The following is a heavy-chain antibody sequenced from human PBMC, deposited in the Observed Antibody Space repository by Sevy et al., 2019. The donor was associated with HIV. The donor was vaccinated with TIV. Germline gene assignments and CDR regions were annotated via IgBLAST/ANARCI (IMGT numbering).Heavy chain of an antibody. J-gene: IGHJ4*02. V-gene: IGHV3-11*04. CDR3: ARWGPDQQWLAPFDF. Sequence: GGSLRLSCAASKFTFSDYYMTWIRQAPGKGLEWVSYISSSGSSKQYADSVKGRFTISRDNTKNSMYLQMNSLRAEDTAVYYCARWGPDQQWLAPFDFWGPGTLVTVSS. CDR1: KFTFSDYY. D-gene: IGHD6-19*01. CDR2: ISSSGSSK.